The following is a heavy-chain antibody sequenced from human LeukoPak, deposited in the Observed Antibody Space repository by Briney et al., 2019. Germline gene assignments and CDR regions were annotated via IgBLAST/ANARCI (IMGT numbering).Heavy chain of an antibody. CDR3: ARFGTSSSRFFDQ. CDR2: IHYSGTT. V-gene: IGHV4-59*01. D-gene: IGHD6-6*01. Sequence: SETLTLTCTVSGGSISAYYWSWIRQPPGKGLEWIGYIHYSGTTNYYPSLKSRVTIALDTSKNQFSLKLNSVTAADTAVYYCARFGTSSSRFFDQWGQGTLVTVSS. CDR1: GGSISAYY. J-gene: IGHJ4*02.